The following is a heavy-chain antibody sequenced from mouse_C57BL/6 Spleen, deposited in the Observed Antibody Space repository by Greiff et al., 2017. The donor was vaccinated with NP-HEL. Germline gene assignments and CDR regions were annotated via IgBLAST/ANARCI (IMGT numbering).Heavy chain of an antibody. D-gene: IGHD2-3*01. CDR3: ARDIYDGYYPYFDY. Sequence: VQVVESGPELVKPGASVKISCKASGYAFSSSWMNWVKQRPGKGLEWIGRIYPGDGDTNYNGKFKGKATLTADKSSSTAYMQLSSLTSEDSAVYFCARDIYDGYYPYFDYWGQGTTLTVSS. V-gene: IGHV1-82*01. CDR1: GYAFSSSW. CDR2: IYPGDGDT. J-gene: IGHJ2*01.